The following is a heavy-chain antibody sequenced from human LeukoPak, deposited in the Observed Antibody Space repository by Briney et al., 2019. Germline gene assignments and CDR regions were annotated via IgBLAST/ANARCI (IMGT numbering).Heavy chain of an antibody. D-gene: IGHD2-2*01. V-gene: IGHV1-69*05. Sequence: ASVKVSCKASGGTFSSYAISWVRQAPGQGLEWMGGIIPIFGTANSAQKFQGRVTITTDESTSTAYMELSSLRSEDTAVYYCARVGCSSTSCLYYFDYWGQGTLVTVCS. J-gene: IGHJ4*02. CDR1: GGTFSSYA. CDR3: ARVGCSSTSCLYYFDY. CDR2: IIPIFGTA.